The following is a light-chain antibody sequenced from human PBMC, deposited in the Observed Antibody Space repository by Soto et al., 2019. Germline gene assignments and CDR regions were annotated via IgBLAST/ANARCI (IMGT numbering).Light chain of an antibody. CDR3: SSCAGSITPYV. Sequence: QSVLTRPASVSGSPGQSITIACTGTSSDVGSYTLVSWYQVHPGKAPKLLTYEDNERPSGVSNRFAGSKAGNAASLTISGLQAEDEADYYCSSCAGSITPYVSGTGTKVTVL. CDR1: SSDVGSYTL. V-gene: IGLV2-23*01. J-gene: IGLJ1*01. CDR2: EDN.